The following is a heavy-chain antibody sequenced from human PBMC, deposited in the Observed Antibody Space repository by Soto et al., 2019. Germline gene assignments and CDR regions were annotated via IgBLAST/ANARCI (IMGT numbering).Heavy chain of an antibody. CDR2: MNPNSGNT. CDR1: GYTFTSYD. Sequence: ASVKVSCKASGYTFTSYDINWVRQATGQGLEWMGWMNPNSGNTGYAQKFQGRVTMTRNTSISTAYMELSSLRSEDTAVYYCARGIVVVVAAINEYWFDPWGQGTLVTVSS. CDR3: ARGIVVVVAAINEYWFDP. J-gene: IGHJ5*02. D-gene: IGHD2-15*01. V-gene: IGHV1-8*01.